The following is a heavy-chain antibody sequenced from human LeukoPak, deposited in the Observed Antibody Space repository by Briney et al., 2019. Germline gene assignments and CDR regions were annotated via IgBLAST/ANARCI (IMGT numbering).Heavy chain of an antibody. CDR1: GNTFTYYY. CDR3: ARVRGVYCSSTSCYHFDY. CDR2: INFNSGAT. Sequence: ASVKVSCKAPGNTFTYYYIHWVRQAPGQGLEWMGWINFNSGATNYLEKFQGRVTVTRDTSINTAYMELRRLRSDDAAVYYCARVRGVYCSSTSCYHFDYWGQGTLVTVSS. D-gene: IGHD2-2*01. J-gene: IGHJ4*02. V-gene: IGHV1-2*02.